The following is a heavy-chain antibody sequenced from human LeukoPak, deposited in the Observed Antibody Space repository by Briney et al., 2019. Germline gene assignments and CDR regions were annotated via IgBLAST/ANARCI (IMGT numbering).Heavy chain of an antibody. Sequence: SETLSLTCTVSGGSISSYYWSWIRQPAGEGLEWIGRIFGSGSTNYNPSLKSRLTMSVDASKNQFSLKLTSVTAADTAVYYCARGSGSYPPLDYWGQGTLVTVFS. CDR2: IFGSGST. V-gene: IGHV4-4*07. CDR3: ARGSGSYPPLDY. J-gene: IGHJ4*02. D-gene: IGHD3-10*01. CDR1: GGSISSYY.